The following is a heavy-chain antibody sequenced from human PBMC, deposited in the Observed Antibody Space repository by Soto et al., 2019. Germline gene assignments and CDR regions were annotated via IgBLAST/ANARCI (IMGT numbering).Heavy chain of an antibody. Sequence: EVQLVESGGGLVQPGGSLKLSCAASGFTFSESAVNWVRQASGKGLEWVGHIRSKPNGHATEYAASVKGRFTISRDDSKNTAYLQMDSLKSDDTAVYYCARDWNHALDYWGQGTLVTVSS. CDR2: IRSKPNGHAT. CDR3: ARDWNHALDY. D-gene: IGHD1-1*01. J-gene: IGHJ4*02. V-gene: IGHV3-73*02. CDR1: GFTFSESA.